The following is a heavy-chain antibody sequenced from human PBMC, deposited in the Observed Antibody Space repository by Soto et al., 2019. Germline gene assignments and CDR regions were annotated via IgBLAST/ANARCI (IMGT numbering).Heavy chain of an antibody. CDR3: ARAGTYCTTRVCSFYGMDV. D-gene: IGHD2-8*01. V-gene: IGHV1-18*01. CDR1: GYTFTSYG. Sequence: QVQLVQSGAEVKKPGASVKVSCKASGYTFTSYGISWVRQAPGQGLEWIGWISAYNGNTNYAQKAQGRVTMTPDTSTSTAYMELRSLRSDATAVYYSARAGTYCTTRVCSFYGMDVWGQGTTVTVSS. J-gene: IGHJ6*02. CDR2: ISAYNGNT.